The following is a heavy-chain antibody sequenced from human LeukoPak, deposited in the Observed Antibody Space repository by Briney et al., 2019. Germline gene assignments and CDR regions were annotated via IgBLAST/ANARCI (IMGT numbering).Heavy chain of an antibody. J-gene: IGHJ4*02. CDR3: AKGGDNLASAFYYTPSH. CDR2: IKQDGSET. CDR1: GFTFNTYW. V-gene: IGHV3-7*01. Sequence: GGSLRLSCAASGFTFNTYWMTWVRQAPGKGLEWVANIKQDGSETSYVDSVKGRFSISRDNAKNSAYLEMNSLRAEDTAVYYCAKGGDNLASAFYYTPSHWGQGTLVTVSS. D-gene: IGHD3-3*01.